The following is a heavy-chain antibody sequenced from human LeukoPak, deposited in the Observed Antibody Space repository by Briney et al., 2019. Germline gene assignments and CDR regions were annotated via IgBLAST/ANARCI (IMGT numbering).Heavy chain of an antibody. D-gene: IGHD6-6*01. CDR3: AREAYSSSSPDYYYYYYMDV. CDR2: INPSGGST. CDR1: GYTFTSYY. J-gene: IGHJ6*03. Sequence: ASVKVSCKASGYTFTSYYMHWVRQAPGQGLEWMGIINPSGGSTSYAQKFQGRVTMTRDTSTSTVYIELSSLRSEDTAVYYCAREAYSSSSPDYYYYYYMDVWGKGTTVTVSS. V-gene: IGHV1-46*03.